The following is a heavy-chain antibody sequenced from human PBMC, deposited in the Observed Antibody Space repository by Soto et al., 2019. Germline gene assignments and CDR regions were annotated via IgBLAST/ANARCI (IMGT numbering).Heavy chain of an antibody. CDR3: ARDLNSRYVSSWYGGPRDNWFDP. V-gene: IGHV1-69*04. D-gene: IGHD6-13*01. CDR1: GDTFNSYT. Sequence: GASVKVSCKASGDTFNSYTINWVRQAPGQGLEWMGRIIPILGIANYAQNFQGRVTITADKSTSTAYMELSSLRSEDTAVYYCARDLNSRYVSSWYGGPRDNWFDPWGQGTLVTVSS. CDR2: IIPILGIA. J-gene: IGHJ5*02.